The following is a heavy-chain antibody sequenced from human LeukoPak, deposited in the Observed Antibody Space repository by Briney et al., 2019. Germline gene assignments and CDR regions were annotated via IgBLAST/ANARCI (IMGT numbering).Heavy chain of an antibody. D-gene: IGHD3-16*01. CDR3: ARHVGKWGWDY. CDR1: GFTFSSYG. Sequence: PGGSLRLSCAASGFTFSSYGMHWVRQAPGKGLEWVAVIWYDGSNKYYADSVKGRFTISRDNSKNTLYLQMNSLRAEDTAVYYCARHVGKWGWDYWGQGTLVTVSS. J-gene: IGHJ4*02. V-gene: IGHV3-33*01. CDR2: IWYDGSNK.